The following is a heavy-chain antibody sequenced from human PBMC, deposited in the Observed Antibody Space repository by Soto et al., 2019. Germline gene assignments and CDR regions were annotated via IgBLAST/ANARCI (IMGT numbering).Heavy chain of an antibody. D-gene: IGHD3-16*01. CDR2: MNPNSGNT. J-gene: IGHJ4*02. V-gene: IGHV1-8*01. CDR1: GYTFTSYD. CDR3: ARGQIIRRATFPDY. Sequence: ASVKVSCKASGYTFTSYDINWVRQATGQGLEWMGWMNPNSGNTGYAQKFQGRVTMTRNTSISTAYMELSSLRSEDTAVYYCARGQIIRRATFPDYWGQGTLVTVSS.